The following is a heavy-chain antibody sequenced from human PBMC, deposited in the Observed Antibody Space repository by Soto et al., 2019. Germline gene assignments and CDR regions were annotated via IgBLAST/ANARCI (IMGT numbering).Heavy chain of an antibody. CDR3: ARDHRGVTTLTTPVKAFDI. V-gene: IGHV1-69*04. D-gene: IGHD4-17*01. J-gene: IGHJ3*02. CDR1: GGTFSSYT. CDR2: IIPILGIA. Sequence: SVKVSCKASGGTFSSYTISWVRQAPGQGLEWMGRIIPILGIANYAQKFQGRVTITADKSTSTAYMELSSLRSEDTAVYYCARDHRGVTTLTTPVKAFDIWGQGTMVTVSS.